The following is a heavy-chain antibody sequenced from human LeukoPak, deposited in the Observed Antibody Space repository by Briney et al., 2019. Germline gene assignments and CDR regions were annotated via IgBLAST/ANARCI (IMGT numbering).Heavy chain of an antibody. V-gene: IGHV4-61*02. CDR3: ARSHDFWSGSDNWFDP. CDR2: IYTNGST. D-gene: IGHD3-3*01. J-gene: IGHJ5*02. CDR1: GGSISSGFYY. Sequence: SETLSLTCTVSGGSISSGFYYWSWIRQPAGEGLEWIGRIYTNGSTNYSPFLKSRVTISIDTSKNQFSLKLSSVTAADPAVYYCARSHDFWSGSDNWFDPCGQGTLVTVSS.